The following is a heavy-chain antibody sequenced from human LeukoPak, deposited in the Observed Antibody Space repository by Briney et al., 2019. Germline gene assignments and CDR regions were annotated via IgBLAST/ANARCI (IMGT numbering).Heavy chain of an antibody. CDR2: INHSGST. Sequence: SETLSLTCAVYGGSFSGYYRSWIRQPPGKGLEWIGEINHSGSTNYNPSLKSRVTISVDTSKNQFSLKLSSVTAADTAVYYCARASSSSARRFDPWGQGTLVTVSS. D-gene: IGHD6-6*01. CDR1: GGSFSGYY. J-gene: IGHJ5*02. CDR3: ARASSSSARRFDP. V-gene: IGHV4-34*01.